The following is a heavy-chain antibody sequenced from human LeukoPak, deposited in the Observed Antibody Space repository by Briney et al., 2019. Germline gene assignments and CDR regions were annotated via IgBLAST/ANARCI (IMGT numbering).Heavy chain of an antibody. CDR3: ARSNDY. CDR2: ISSSSSTI. V-gene: IGHV3-48*02. CDR1: GFTFTSYS. Sequence: GGTLRPSCAASGFTFTSYSMNWLRQAPGKGLEWVSYISSSSSTIYYADSVKGRFAVSRDNAKNSVYLQLNSLRDEDTAMYYCARSNDYWGRGTLVTVSS. J-gene: IGHJ4*02.